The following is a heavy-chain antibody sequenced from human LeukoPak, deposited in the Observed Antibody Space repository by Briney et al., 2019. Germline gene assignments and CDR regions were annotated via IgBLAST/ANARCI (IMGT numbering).Heavy chain of an antibody. J-gene: IGHJ4*02. D-gene: IGHD3-22*01. V-gene: IGHV3-48*03. CDR2: ISSSGSTI. Sequence: GGSLRLSCAASGFSFSFYEIHWVRQAPGKGLEWLSYISSSGSTIYYADSVKGRFTISRDNARNSLYLQMNSLRAEDTAVYYCARDEYYDSSGYTSWGQGTLVTVSS. CDR3: ARDEYYDSSGYTS. CDR1: GFSFSFYE.